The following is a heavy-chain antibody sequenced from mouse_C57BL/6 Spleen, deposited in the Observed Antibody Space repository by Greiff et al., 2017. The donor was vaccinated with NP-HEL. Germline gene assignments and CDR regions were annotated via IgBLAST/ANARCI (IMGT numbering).Heavy chain of an antibody. D-gene: IGHD2-1*01. J-gene: IGHJ4*01. CDR1: GYAFSSSW. CDR2: IYPGDGDT. V-gene: IGHV1-82*01. CDR3: APYGKGAMDY. Sequence: QVQLQQSGPELVKPGASVKISCKASGYAFSSSWMNWVKQRPGKGLEWIGRIYPGDGDTNYNGKFKGKATLTADKSSSTAYLQLSSLTSEDSAVYFCAPYGKGAMDYWGQGTSVTVSS.